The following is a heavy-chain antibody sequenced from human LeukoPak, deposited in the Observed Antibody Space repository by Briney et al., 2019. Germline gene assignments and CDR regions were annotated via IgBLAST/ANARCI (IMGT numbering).Heavy chain of an antibody. CDR1: GFTFSSYW. D-gene: IGHD2-21*01. Sequence: GGSLRLSCAASGFTFSSYWMTWVRQAPGKGLEWVANINEDGSEKHYVDSVKGRFTVSRDNAENSLYLQMNSLGAEDTAVYFCAGDHGIRDDYWGQGTLVTVSS. V-gene: IGHV3-7*03. CDR3: AGDHGIRDDY. J-gene: IGHJ4*02. CDR2: INEDGSEK.